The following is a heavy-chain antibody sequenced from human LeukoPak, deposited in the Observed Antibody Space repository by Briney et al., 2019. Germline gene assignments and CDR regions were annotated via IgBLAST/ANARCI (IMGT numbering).Heavy chain of an antibody. Sequence: SETLSLTCTVSGGSISSSSYYWGWIRQPPGRGLEWIVSIYYSGSTYYNPSHKSRITISVNTKKNQFSLKLTSVTSADTAVYYCARDILTGSPAYYYYMDVWGKGTPVTVSS. CDR1: GGSISSSSYY. D-gene: IGHD3-9*01. J-gene: IGHJ6*03. CDR3: ARDILTGSPAYYYYMDV. V-gene: IGHV4-39*07. CDR2: IYYSGST.